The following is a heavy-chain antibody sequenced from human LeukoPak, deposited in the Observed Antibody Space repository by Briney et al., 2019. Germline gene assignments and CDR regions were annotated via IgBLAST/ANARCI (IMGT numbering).Heavy chain of an antibody. V-gene: IGHV3-23*01. D-gene: IGHD6-19*01. J-gene: IGHJ4*02. CDR3: AKAPDNLNGWYYGDY. CDR2: ISGSGGST. Sequence: PGGSLRLSCAASGFTFSSYAMSWVRQAPGKGLEWVSAISGSGGSTYYADSVKGRFTNSRDNSKNTLYLQMNSLRAEDTAVYYCAKAPDNLNGWYYGDYWGQGTLVTVSS. CDR1: GFTFSSYA.